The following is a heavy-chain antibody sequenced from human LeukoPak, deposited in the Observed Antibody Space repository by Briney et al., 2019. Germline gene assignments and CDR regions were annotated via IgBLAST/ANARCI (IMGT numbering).Heavy chain of an antibody. J-gene: IGHJ4*02. V-gene: IGHV1-46*01. CDR1: GYTFTSYY. Sequence: PGASVKVSCKASGYTFTSYYIHWVRQAPGQGLEWMGIINPRSSSTTYAQKFQGRVTMTRDTSTSTVYMEVRSLRSEDAAVYYCARPRVELDYDSSGSFDSWGQGTLVIVSS. CDR2: INPRSSST. CDR3: ARPRVELDYDSSGSFDS. D-gene: IGHD3-22*01.